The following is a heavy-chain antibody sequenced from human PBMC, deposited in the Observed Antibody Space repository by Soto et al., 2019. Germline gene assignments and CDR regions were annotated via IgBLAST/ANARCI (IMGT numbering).Heavy chain of an antibody. J-gene: IGHJ4*02. CDR1: GFTFSNYA. CDR2: ISGSGVST. CDR3: AKETEYSSGWDDFDY. V-gene: IGHV3-23*01. Sequence: EVQLLESGGGLVQPGGSLRLSCAASGFTFSNYAMSWVRQAPGKGLEWVSGISGSGVSTYYADPVKGRFTISRDNSKNTLYLQMNSLRAEDTAVYYCAKETEYSSGWDDFDYWGQGTLVTVSS. D-gene: IGHD6-19*01.